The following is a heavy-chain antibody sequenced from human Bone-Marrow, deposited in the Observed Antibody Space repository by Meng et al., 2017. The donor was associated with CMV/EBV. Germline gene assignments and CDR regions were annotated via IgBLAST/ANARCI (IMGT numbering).Heavy chain of an antibody. Sequence: GCSISSGGYYWSWIRQHPGKGLEWIGYIYYSGSTYYNPSLKSRVTISVDTSKNQFSLKLSSVTAADTAVYYCAREWISSPYNWFDPWGQGTLVTVSS. CDR2: IYYSGST. D-gene: IGHD5-12*01. CDR1: GCSISSGGYY. J-gene: IGHJ5*02. CDR3: AREWISSPYNWFDP. V-gene: IGHV4-31*02.